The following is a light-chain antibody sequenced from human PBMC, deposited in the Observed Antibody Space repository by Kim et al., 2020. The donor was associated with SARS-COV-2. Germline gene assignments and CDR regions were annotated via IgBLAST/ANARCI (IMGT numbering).Light chain of an antibody. CDR3: AAWDDRVKGVV. CDR1: SSNLGGNT. Sequence: GQRVTISCTGSSSNLGGNTVTWYQQHPGTAPKVVISRNDERPSGVPDRFSGSKSGTSASLAISGLQSGDEADYHCAAWDDRVKGVVFGGGTQLTVL. V-gene: IGLV1-44*01. J-gene: IGLJ2*01. CDR2: RND.